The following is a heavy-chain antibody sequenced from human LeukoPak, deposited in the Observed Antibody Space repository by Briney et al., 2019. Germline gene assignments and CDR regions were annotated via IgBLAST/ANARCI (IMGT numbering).Heavy chain of an antibody. V-gene: IGHV3-23*01. CDR2: ISGSGGNT. CDR3: AKDMTTYGFHGMDV. CDR1: GFTFSSYA. Sequence: GGPLRLSCAASGFTFSSYAMSWVRQAPGKGLEWVSAISGSGGNTYYADSVKGRLAISRDNSKNTLYLQMNSLRAEDTAVYYCAKDMTTYGFHGMDVWGQGTTVTVSS. D-gene: IGHD3-16*01. J-gene: IGHJ6*02.